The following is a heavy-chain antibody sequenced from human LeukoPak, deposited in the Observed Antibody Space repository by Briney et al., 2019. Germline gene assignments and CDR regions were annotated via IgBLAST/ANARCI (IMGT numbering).Heavy chain of an antibody. V-gene: IGHV4-31*03. CDR2: IYYSGST. CDR3: ARGPYYYDSSGYLYYGMDV. J-gene: IGHJ6*02. D-gene: IGHD3-22*01. Sequence: SETLSLTCTVSGGSISSGGYYWSWIRQHPGKGLEWIGYIYYSGSTYYNPSLKSRVTISVDTSKNQFSLKLSSVTAADTAVYYCARGPYYYDSSGYLYYGMDVWGQGTTVTVSS. CDR1: GGSISSGGYY.